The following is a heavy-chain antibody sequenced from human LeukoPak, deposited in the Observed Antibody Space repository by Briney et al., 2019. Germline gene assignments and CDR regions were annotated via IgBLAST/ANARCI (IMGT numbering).Heavy chain of an antibody. CDR1: GGSFSGYY. CDR3: ARWGSRVSSWYWFDP. D-gene: IGHD6-13*01. J-gene: IGHJ5*02. V-gene: IGHV4-34*01. CDR2: INHSGST. Sequence: SETLSLTCAVYGGSFSGYYWSWIRQPPGKGLEWIGEINHSGSTNYNPSLKSRVTISVDTSKNQFSLKLSSVTAADTAVYYCARWGSRVSSWYWFDPWGQGTLVTVSS.